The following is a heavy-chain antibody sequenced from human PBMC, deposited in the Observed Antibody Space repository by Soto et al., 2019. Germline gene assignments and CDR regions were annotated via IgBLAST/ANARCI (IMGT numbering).Heavy chain of an antibody. D-gene: IGHD1-26*01. CDR1: GGTFSSFA. J-gene: IGHJ5*02. Sequence: QVQLVQSGAEVKKPGSSVKVSCKASGGTFSSFAINWVRQAPGPGLEWMGGIIPIFGTANYTQKFRGRVTITADESTNTAYMELSSLRSEDTAVYFCARVAGGSYSSKNWFDPWGQGTLVTVSS. CDR3: ARVAGGSYSSKNWFDP. CDR2: IIPIFGTA. V-gene: IGHV1-69*01.